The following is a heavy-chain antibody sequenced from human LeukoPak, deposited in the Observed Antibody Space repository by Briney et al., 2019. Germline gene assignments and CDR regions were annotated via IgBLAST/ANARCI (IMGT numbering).Heavy chain of an antibody. J-gene: IGHJ6*03. D-gene: IGHD6-13*01. CDR3: ARAAGDIAAAGRGYYYYMDV. CDR2: ISAYNGNT. CDR1: GYTFTSYD. V-gene: IGHV1-18*01. Sequence: ASVKVSCKASGYTFTSYDINWVRQAPGQGLEWMGWISAYNGNTNYAQKLQGRVTMTTDTSTSTAYMELRSLRSDDTAVYYCARAAGDIAAAGRGYYYYMDVWGKGTTVTISS.